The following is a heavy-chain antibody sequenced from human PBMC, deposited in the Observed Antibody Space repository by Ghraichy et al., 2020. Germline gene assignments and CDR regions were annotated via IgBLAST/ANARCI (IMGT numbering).Heavy chain of an antibody. CDR2: IYYSGST. CDR1: GGSISSYY. V-gene: IGHV4-59*01. Sequence: SETLSLTCTVSGGSISSYYWSWIRQPPGKGLEWIGYIYYSGSTNYNPSLKSRVTISVDTSKNQFSLKLSSVTAADTAVYYCARDGTRYCSSTSCYSGFDYWGQGTLVTVSS. CDR3: ARDGTRYCSSTSCYSGFDY. D-gene: IGHD2-2*01. J-gene: IGHJ4*02.